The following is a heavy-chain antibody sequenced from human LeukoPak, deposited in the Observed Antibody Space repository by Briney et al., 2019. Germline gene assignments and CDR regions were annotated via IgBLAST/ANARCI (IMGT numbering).Heavy chain of an antibody. V-gene: IGHV4-39*07. CDR1: GGSISSSSYY. CDR2: IYYSGST. J-gene: IGHJ4*02. Sequence: SETLSLTCTVSGGSISSSSYYWGWIRQPPGKGLEWIGSIYYSGSTYYNPSLKSRVTISVDTSKNQFSLKLSSVTAADTAVYYCARVVGIAAASPFDYWGQGTLVTVSS. CDR3: ARVVGIAAASPFDY. D-gene: IGHD6-13*01.